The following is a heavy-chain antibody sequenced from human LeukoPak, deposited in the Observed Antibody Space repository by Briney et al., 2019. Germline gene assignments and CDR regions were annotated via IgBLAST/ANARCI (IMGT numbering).Heavy chain of an antibody. J-gene: IGHJ4*02. Sequence: GGSLRLSCAASGFTLSSYSMNWVRQAPGKGLEWVSSISSSSSYIYYADSVKGRFTISRDNAKNSLYLQMNSLRAEDTAVYYCASLVFYDILTGPDYWGQGTLVTVSS. CDR2: ISSSSSYI. CDR3: ASLVFYDILTGPDY. V-gene: IGHV3-21*01. CDR1: GFTLSSYS. D-gene: IGHD3-9*01.